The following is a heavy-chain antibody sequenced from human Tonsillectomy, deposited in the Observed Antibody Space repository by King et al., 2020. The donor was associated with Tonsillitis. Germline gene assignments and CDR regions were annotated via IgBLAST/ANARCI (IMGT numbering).Heavy chain of an antibody. CDR2: ISSSGIIL. Sequence: VQLVESGGGLVQPGGSLRLSCAASGFTFSSYEMNWVRQAPGKGLEWVSYISSSGIILYYADSVNGRFTISRDNAKNSLYLQMNSLRAEDTAVYYCARSSGWYYFDYWGQGTLVTVSS. V-gene: IGHV3-48*03. CDR3: ARSSGWYYFDY. D-gene: IGHD6-19*01. J-gene: IGHJ4*02. CDR1: GFTFSSYE.